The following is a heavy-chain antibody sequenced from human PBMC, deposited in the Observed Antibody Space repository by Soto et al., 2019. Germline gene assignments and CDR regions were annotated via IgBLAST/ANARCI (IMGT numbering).Heavy chain of an antibody. Sequence: GGSLRLSCAASGFTFSSYEMNWVRQAPGKGLEWVAYISSSGKTIHYADSVKGRFAISRDNAKNSLYLQMNSLRAEDTAVYYCARDIDYYDSSGYQDYWGQGTLVTVSS. V-gene: IGHV3-48*03. CDR3: ARDIDYYDSSGYQDY. D-gene: IGHD3-22*01. J-gene: IGHJ4*02. CDR1: GFTFSSYE. CDR2: ISSSGKTI.